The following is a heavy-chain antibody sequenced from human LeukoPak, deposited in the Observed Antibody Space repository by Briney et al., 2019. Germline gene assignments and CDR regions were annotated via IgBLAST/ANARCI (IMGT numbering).Heavy chain of an antibody. V-gene: IGHV3-7*04. CDR3: ARVQDGYSKYAFDI. Sequence: QPGGSLRLSCAASGFTFSDYWMTWVRHAPGKGLEWVANIKQDGSEKYYVDSVKGGFTISRDNAMNSLYLQMNSLRAEDTAVYYCARVQDGYSKYAFDIWGQGTMVTVSS. CDR2: IKQDGSEK. CDR1: GFTFSDYW. J-gene: IGHJ3*02. D-gene: IGHD5-24*01.